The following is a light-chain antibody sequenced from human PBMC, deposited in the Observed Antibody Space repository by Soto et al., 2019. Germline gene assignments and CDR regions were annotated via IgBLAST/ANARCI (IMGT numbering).Light chain of an antibody. J-gene: IGKJ5*01. CDR2: AAS. Sequence: DIQMTQSPSSLSGSVGERVTITFRASQSISSYLNWYQQKPGKAPKLLIYAASSLQSWVPSRFSGSGSGTDFTLTISCLQPEDFGTYYCQQAKSFPTFGQGTRLEI. CDR1: QSISSY. CDR3: QQAKSFPT. V-gene: IGKV1-39*01.